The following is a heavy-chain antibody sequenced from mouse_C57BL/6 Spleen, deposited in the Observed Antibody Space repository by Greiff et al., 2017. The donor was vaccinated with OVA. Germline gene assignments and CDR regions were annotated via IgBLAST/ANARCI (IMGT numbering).Heavy chain of an antibody. J-gene: IGHJ3*01. CDR3: ARSGVSRGFAY. V-gene: IGHV7-3*01. Sequence: EVKLMESGGGLVQPGGSLSLSCAASGFTFTDYYMSWVRQPPGKALEWLGFIRNKANGYTTEYSASGKGRFTISSDNSQSILYLQMNALRAEDSATYYCARSGVSRGFAYWGQGTLVTVSA. CDR1: GFTFTDYY. CDR2: IRNKANGYTT.